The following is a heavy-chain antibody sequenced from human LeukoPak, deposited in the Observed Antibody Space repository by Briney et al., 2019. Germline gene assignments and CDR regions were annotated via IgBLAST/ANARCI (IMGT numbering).Heavy chain of an antibody. V-gene: IGHV3-21*01. Sequence: GGSLRLSCAASGFTFSSYSMNWVRQAPGKGLEWVSSISSSSSYIYYADSVKGRFTISRDNAKNSLFLQMNSLRADDTAVYYCARDAGGWGWSTTNEFDFWGQGTLVTVSS. D-gene: IGHD6-19*01. CDR2: ISSSSSYI. CDR3: ARDAGGWGWSTTNEFDF. CDR1: GFTFSSYS. J-gene: IGHJ4*02.